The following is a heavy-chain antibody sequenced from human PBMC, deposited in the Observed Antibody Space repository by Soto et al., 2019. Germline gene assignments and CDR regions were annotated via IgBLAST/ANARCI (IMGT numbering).Heavy chain of an antibody. Sequence: GASVKVSCKASGYTFTSYAMHWVRQAPGQRLEWMGWINAGNGNTKYSQKFQGRVTITRDTSASTAYMELSSLRSEDTAVYYCARDLEKQMVTLGHSHWGQGTLVTVPQ. CDR3: ARDLEKQMVTLGHSH. CDR2: INAGNGNT. CDR1: GYTFTSYA. D-gene: IGHD3-16*01. V-gene: IGHV1-3*01. J-gene: IGHJ4*02.